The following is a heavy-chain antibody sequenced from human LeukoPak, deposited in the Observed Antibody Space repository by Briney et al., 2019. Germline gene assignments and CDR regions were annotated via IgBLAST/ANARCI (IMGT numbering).Heavy chain of an antibody. CDR3: AKSDSSGYYVYDY. CDR1: GFTFSSYW. J-gene: IGHJ4*02. V-gene: IGHV3-74*01. D-gene: IGHD3-22*01. CDR2: INSDGSTT. Sequence: TGGSLRLSCAASGFTFSSYWMHWVRQAPGKGLVWVSRINSDGSTTSYADSVKDRFTISRDNAKNTLYLQMNSLRAEDMAVYYCAKSDSSGYYVYDYWGQGTLVTVSS.